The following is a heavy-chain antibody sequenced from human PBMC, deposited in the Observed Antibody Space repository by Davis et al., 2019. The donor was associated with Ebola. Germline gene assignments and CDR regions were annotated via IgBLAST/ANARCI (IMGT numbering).Heavy chain of an antibody. CDR1: GASINTYF. V-gene: IGHV4-59*12. D-gene: IGHD2-8*01. CDR2: IHYSGNT. J-gene: IGHJ4*02. CDR3: ARDYVY. Sequence: SETLSLTCTVSGASINTYFWSWIRQPPGKRLAWIGYIHYSGNTNYNPSLKSRVTISVDTSKNQFSLNLSSVTAADTAMYYCARDYVYWGQGILVTVSS.